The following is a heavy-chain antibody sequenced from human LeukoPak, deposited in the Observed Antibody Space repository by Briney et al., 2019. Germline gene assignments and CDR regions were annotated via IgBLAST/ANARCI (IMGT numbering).Heavy chain of an antibody. CDR3: AKDLQTGTYPDY. V-gene: IGHV3-33*06. CDR1: GFTFNKYG. Sequence: GGSLRLSCAASGFTFNKYGMYWVRQAPGKGLEWVAVIWFDGSDKYYADSVKGRFTISRDNSKNTLYLQMDSLRAEDTAVYYCAKDLQTGTYPDYWGQGTLVTVSS. CDR2: IWFDGSDK. J-gene: IGHJ4*02. D-gene: IGHD1-26*01.